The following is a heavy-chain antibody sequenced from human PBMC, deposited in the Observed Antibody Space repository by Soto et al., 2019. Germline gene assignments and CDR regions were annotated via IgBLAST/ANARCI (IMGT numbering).Heavy chain of an antibody. CDR2: ISAYNGNT. V-gene: IGHV1-18*01. J-gene: IGHJ4*02. CDR3: ARDDAIFGVVITPPDY. Sequence: ASVKVSCKASGYTFTSYGISWVRQAPGQGLEWMGWISAYNGNTNYAQKLQGRVTMTTDTSTSTAYMELRSLRSDDTAVYYCARDDAIFGVVITPPDYWGQGTLVTVSS. CDR1: GYTFTSYG. D-gene: IGHD3-3*01.